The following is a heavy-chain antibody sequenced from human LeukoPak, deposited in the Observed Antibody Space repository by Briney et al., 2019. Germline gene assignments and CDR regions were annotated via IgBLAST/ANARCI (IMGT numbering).Heavy chain of an antibody. Sequence: GGSLRLSCAASGFTFSSYAMNWVRQAPGKGLGWVSSISGSGGSTYYADSVKGRFTISRDNSKNTLYLQMNSLRAEDTALYYCAKGNSGYDWFDYWGQGTLVTVSS. CDR2: ISGSGGST. CDR1: GFTFSSYA. D-gene: IGHD5-12*01. CDR3: AKGNSGYDWFDY. J-gene: IGHJ4*02. V-gene: IGHV3-23*01.